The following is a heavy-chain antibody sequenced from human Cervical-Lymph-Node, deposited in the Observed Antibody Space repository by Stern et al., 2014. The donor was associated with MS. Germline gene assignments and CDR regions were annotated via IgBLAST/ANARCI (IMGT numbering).Heavy chain of an antibody. CDR1: GYIFTDYY. J-gene: IGHJ5*02. CDR2: INPKSGGT. V-gene: IGHV1-2*02. CDR3: TRALRIADRPNPGGHWFDP. Sequence: VQLVQSGAEVEKPGASVKVSCKASGYIFTDYYLHWVRQAPGQGLEWMGRINPKSGGTSYAQSFQGRVTLTRDTSITTAYMDLSRLTSDDTAVYYCTRALRIADRPNPGGHWFDPWGQGTLVIVSS. D-gene: IGHD6-6*01.